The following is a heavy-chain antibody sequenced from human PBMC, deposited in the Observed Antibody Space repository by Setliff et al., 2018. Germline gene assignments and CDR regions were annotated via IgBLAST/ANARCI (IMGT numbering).Heavy chain of an antibody. Sequence: GASVKVSCKASGYTFSTHGISWVRQAPGRGLEWLAGIGLYSGETNFALNIRDRLTMTTDISTTTVYMELRGLTSDDTAVYYCARARIAVAGSDLDYWGQGALVTVSS. D-gene: IGHD6-19*01. CDR2: IGLYSGET. CDR1: GYTFSTHG. J-gene: IGHJ4*02. V-gene: IGHV1-18*04. CDR3: ARARIAVAGSDLDY.